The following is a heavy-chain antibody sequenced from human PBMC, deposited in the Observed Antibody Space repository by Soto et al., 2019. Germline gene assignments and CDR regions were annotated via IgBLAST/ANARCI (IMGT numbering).Heavy chain of an antibody. J-gene: IGHJ6*02. D-gene: IGHD6-6*01. Sequence: SWAASGGTFRNYAISWIRQAPGQGLEWMGGIIPIFGTANYAQKFQGRVTITADESTSTAYMELSSLRSEDTAVYYCARRDSSEYYYYYGMDVWGQGTTVTVSS. CDR1: GGTFRNYA. V-gene: IGHV1-69*01. CDR2: IIPIFGTA. CDR3: ARRDSSEYYYYYGMDV.